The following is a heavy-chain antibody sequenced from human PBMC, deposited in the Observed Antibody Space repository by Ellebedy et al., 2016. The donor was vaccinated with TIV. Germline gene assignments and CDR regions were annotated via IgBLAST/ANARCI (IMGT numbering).Heavy chain of an antibody. D-gene: IGHD4-11*01. CDR1: GFSLSTSGMC. Sequence: SGPTLVKPTQTLTLTCTFSGFSLSTSGMCVSWIRQPPGKAPEWLALIDWDDDKYYSTSLKTRLTISKDTSKNQVVLTMTNMDPVDTATYYCARIRYSNYAYYFDYWGQGTLVTVSS. J-gene: IGHJ4*02. V-gene: IGHV2-70*01. CDR3: ARIRYSNYAYYFDY. CDR2: IDWDDDK.